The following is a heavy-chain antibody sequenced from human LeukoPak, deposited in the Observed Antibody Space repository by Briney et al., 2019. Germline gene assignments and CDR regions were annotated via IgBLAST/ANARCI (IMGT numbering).Heavy chain of an antibody. CDR2: ISAYNGNT. CDR3: ARFEDGSSWPWPGLDY. CDR1: GYTFRNFA. V-gene: IGHV1-18*01. Sequence: ASVKVSCRASGYTFRNFAISWVRQAPGQGLEWMGWISAYNGNTNYAQRVQGRVTMTTDTSTSTAYMELRSLRTGDTAIYYCARFEDGSSWPWPGLDYWGQGTLVTVSS. D-gene: IGHD6-13*01. J-gene: IGHJ4*02.